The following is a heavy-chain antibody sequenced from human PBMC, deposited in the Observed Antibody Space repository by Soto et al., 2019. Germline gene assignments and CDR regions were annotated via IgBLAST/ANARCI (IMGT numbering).Heavy chain of an antibody. D-gene: IGHD2-15*01. CDR1: GYTFSSYG. V-gene: IGHV1-18*04. CDR2: ISGYNGNT. J-gene: IGHJ5*02. Sequence: ASVKVSCKASGYTFSSYGISWVRQAPGQGLEWMGWISGYNGNTNCAQKLQGRVTMTTDTSTSTAYMELRGLRSDDTAVYYCARDRAIVVVVAANSGWFDPWGQGTLVTVSS. CDR3: ARDRAIVVVVAANSGWFDP.